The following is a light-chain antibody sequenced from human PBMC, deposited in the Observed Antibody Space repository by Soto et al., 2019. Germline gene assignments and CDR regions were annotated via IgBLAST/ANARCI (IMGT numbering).Light chain of an antibody. CDR3: QQSYTPPYA. J-gene: IGKJ2*01. CDR2: AAS. V-gene: IGKV1-39*01. Sequence: DIQMTQSPSSLSASVGDRVTLSCRASLSLTTYLNWYQQKPGKAPKLLISAASTLQSGVPSRFTGSGSGTELTLTINSLQPEYFATYCCQQSYTPPYAFGQGTKLDI. CDR1: LSLTTY.